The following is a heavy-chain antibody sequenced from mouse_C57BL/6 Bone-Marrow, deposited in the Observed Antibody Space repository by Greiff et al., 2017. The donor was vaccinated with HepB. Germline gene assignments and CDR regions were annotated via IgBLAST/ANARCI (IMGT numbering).Heavy chain of an antibody. CDR2: IDPENGDT. V-gene: IGHV14-4*01. D-gene: IGHD1-1*01. J-gene: IGHJ2*01. CDR1: GFNIKDDY. Sequence: EVQRVESGAELVRPGASVKLSCTASGFNIKDDYMHWVKQRPEQGLEWIGWIDPENGDTEYASKFQGKATITADTSSNTAYLQLSSLTSEDTAVYYCTRPNYGSRDYWGQGTTLTVSS. CDR3: TRPNYGSRDY.